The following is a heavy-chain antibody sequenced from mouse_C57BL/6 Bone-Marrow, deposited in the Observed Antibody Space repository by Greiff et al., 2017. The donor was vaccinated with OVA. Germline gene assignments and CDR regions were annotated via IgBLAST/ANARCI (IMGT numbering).Heavy chain of an antibody. D-gene: IGHD1-1*01. CDR1: GFNIKDYY. Sequence: EVKLQQSGAELVKPGASVKLSCTASGFNIKDYYMHWVKQRTEQGLEWIGRIDPEDGETKYAPKFQGKATITADTSSNTAYLQLSSLTSEDTAVYYCARSVITTVVAPNYFDSWGQGTTLTVSS. J-gene: IGHJ2*01. CDR3: ARSVITTVVAPNYFDS. V-gene: IGHV14-2*01. CDR2: IDPEDGET.